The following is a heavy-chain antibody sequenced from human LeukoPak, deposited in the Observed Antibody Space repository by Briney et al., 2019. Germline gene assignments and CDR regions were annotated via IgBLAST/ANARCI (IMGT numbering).Heavy chain of an antibody. Sequence: SETLSLTCTASGGSISSYYWSWVRQPPGKGLEWIGYIYFSGSTKYNPSLRSRVTISADTSKNQFSLKLSSVTAADTAVYYCARHLRGEQQLSGFDYWGQGTPVTVS. V-gene: IGHV4-59*08. CDR2: IYFSGST. D-gene: IGHD6-13*01. CDR1: GGSISSYY. CDR3: ARHLRGEQQLSGFDY. J-gene: IGHJ4*02.